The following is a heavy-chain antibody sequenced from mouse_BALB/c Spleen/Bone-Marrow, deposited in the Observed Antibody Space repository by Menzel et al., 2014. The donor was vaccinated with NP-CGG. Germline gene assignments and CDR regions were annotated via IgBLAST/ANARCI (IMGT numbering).Heavy chain of an antibody. Sequence: ESGPELAKPGAPVKISCRASGYVFSSSWMNWVKQRPGQGLEWIGRIYPGDGNTNYNGKFKGKATLTADTSSSTAYMQISSLTSVDSAVYFCARRRTFITSVVDYFDVWGAGTTVTVSS. D-gene: IGHD1-1*02. CDR2: IYPGDGNT. CDR1: GYVFSSSW. CDR3: ARRRTFITSVVDYFDV. V-gene: IGHV1-82*01. J-gene: IGHJ1*01.